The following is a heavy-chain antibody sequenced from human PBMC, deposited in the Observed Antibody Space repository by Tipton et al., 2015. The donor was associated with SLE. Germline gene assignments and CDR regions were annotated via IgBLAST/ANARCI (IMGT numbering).Heavy chain of an antibody. CDR2: ISDGGGT. V-gene: IGHV4-59*08. CDR1: GGSISTYL. D-gene: IGHD2-8*01. J-gene: IGHJ6*02. Sequence: TLSLTCTISGGSISTYLWSWVRQPPGKGLEWIGYISDGGGTNHNPSLKSRVTISVDPAKNQFSLKLNSVTAADTAVYYCARGMLTWRGAIIGVDGWGQGTTDHVSS. CDR3: ARGMLTWRGAIIGVDG.